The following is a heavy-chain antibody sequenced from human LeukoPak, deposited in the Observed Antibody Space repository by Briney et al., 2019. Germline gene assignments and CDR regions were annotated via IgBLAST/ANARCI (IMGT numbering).Heavy chain of an antibody. J-gene: IGHJ4*02. V-gene: IGHV4-59*01. CDR2: IYYSGST. CDR3: ARAESYYSFFDY. Sequence: SETLSLTCTVSGGSISSYYWSWIRQPPGKGLEWIGYIYYSGSTNYNPSLKSRVTISVDTSKNQFSLKLTSVTAADTAVYYCARAESYYSFFDYWGQGTLVTVSS. D-gene: IGHD1-26*01. CDR1: GGSISSYY.